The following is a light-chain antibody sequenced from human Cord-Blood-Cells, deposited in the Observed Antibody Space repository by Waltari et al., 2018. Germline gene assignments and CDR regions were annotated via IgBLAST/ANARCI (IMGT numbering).Light chain of an antibody. CDR1: SSDVGGYNY. CDR2: DVS. CDR3: SSYTSSSTLV. J-gene: IGLJ1*01. V-gene: IGLV2-14*03. Sequence: QSALTQPASVSGSPGQSIPISCTGTSSDVGGYNYVSWYQQHPGNAPKLMIYDVSNRPSGVSIRFSGSKSGNTASLTISGLQAEDESDYYCSSYTSSSTLVFGTGTKVTDL.